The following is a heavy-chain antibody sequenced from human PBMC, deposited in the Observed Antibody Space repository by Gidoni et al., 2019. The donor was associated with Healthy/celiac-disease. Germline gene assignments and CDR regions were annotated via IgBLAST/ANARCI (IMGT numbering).Heavy chain of an antibody. D-gene: IGHD4-4*01. CDR1: GGSISSGSYY. V-gene: IGHV4-61*02. J-gene: IGHJ5*02. Sequence: QVQLQESGPGLVKPSQTLSLTCTVSGGSISSGSYYWSWIRQPAGKGLEWIGRIYTSGSTNYNPSLKSRVTISVDTSKNQFSLKLSSVTAADTAVYYCARGGHDYSNRRPPHWFDPWGQGTLVTVSS. CDR2: IYTSGST. CDR3: ARGGHDYSNRRPPHWFDP.